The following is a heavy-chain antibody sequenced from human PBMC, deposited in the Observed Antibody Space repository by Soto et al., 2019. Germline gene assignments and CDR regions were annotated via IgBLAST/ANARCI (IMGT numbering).Heavy chain of an antibody. CDR2: ISYGGST. CDR3: SRGILV. CDR1: GGSINSGVYC. V-gene: IGHV4-31*03. Sequence: QVQLQESGPGLVKPSQTLSLTCTVSGGSINSGVYCWSWIRQHPGKGLDWIGGISYGGSTSYNPSRQSRVTISVDTSKNQFSLKLTSVTAADTAVYYCSRGILVWGQGALITVSS. J-gene: IGHJ4*02. D-gene: IGHD5-18*01.